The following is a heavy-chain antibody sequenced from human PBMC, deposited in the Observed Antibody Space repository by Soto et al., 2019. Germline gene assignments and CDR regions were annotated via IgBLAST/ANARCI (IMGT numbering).Heavy chain of an antibody. V-gene: IGHV3-30*03. J-gene: IGHJ4*02. CDR1: GFTFSSYA. Sequence: QVQLVESGGGVVQPGRSLRLSCTASGFTFSSYAMHWVRQAPGKGLEWVAVISYDGSNKYYPDSVKGRFTISRDNSKNTLYLQMNSLRAEDTAVYYCATDRAGVTYYFDYWGQGTLVTVSS. CDR2: ISYDGSNK. D-gene: IGHD3-10*01. CDR3: ATDRAGVTYYFDY.